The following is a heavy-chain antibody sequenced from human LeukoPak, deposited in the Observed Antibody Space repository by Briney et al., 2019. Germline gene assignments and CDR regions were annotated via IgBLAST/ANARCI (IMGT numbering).Heavy chain of an antibody. CDR2: ISGSGGST. CDR1: GFTFSSYA. Sequence: PGGSLRLSCAASGFTFSSYAMSWVRQAPGKGLEWVSAISGSGGSTYYADSVKGRFTVSRDNSKNTLYLQMNSLRAEDTAVYYCAKDDGSGYYIDYWGQGTPVTVSS. D-gene: IGHD3-22*01. J-gene: IGHJ4*02. CDR3: AKDDGSGYYIDY. V-gene: IGHV3-23*01.